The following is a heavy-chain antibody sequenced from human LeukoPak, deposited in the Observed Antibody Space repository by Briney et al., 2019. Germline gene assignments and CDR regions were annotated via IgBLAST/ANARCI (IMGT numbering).Heavy chain of an antibody. D-gene: IGHD5-18*01. CDR3: ARDRGYTYGHPLDY. CDR1: GFTFSTYV. J-gene: IGHJ4*02. Sequence: GRSLRLSCAASGFTFSTYVIHWVRQAPGKGLEWVALIWHDGGNKYYGDSVKDRFTISRDNSKNTLYLQMDSLRDEDTAVYYCARDRGYTYGHPLDYWGQGTLVTVSS. V-gene: IGHV3-33*01. CDR2: IWHDGGNK.